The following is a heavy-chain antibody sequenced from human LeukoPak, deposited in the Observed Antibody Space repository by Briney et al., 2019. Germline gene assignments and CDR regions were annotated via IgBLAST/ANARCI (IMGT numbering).Heavy chain of an antibody. V-gene: IGHV1-18*01. D-gene: IGHD2-15*01. Sequence: ASVKVFCKASGYTFTTYGISWVRQAPGQGLEWRRWISAHNGNTNNSQTLQGRVTMTTATSTITASIELWSLRSDDTAVYYCARRTIGYCSGGSCYSLDYFDYWGQGTLVTVSS. CDR2: ISAHNGNT. CDR1: GYTFTTYG. CDR3: ARRTIGYCSGGSCYSLDYFDY. J-gene: IGHJ4*02.